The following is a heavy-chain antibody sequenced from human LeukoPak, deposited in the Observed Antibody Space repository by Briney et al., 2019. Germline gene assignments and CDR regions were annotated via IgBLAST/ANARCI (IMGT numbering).Heavy chain of an antibody. CDR3: ARDRIEIRNWIAFDI. J-gene: IGHJ3*02. CDR1: GGSISSGDYY. D-gene: IGHD5-24*01. Sequence: SETLSLTCTVSGGSISSGDYYWSWIRQPPGKGLEWIGYIYYTGSTYYNPSLKSRVTISIDTSKNQFSLKLSSVTAADTAVYYCARDRIEIRNWIAFDIWGQGTMVTVSS. CDR2: IYYTGST. V-gene: IGHV4-30-4*01.